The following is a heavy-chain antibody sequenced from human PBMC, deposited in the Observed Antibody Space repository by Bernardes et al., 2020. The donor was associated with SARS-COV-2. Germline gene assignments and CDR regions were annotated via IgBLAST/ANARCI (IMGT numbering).Heavy chain of an antibody. V-gene: IGHV1-2*04. CDR1: GYTFTGYY. Sequence: ASVKVSCKASGYTFTGYYMHWVRQAPGQGLEWMGWINPNSGGTNYAQKFQGWVTMTRDTSISTAYMELSRLRSDDTAVYYCARASGEVVVAAYFDYWGQGTLVTVSS. D-gene: IGHD2-15*01. J-gene: IGHJ4*02. CDR3: ARASGEVVVAAYFDY. CDR2: INPNSGGT.